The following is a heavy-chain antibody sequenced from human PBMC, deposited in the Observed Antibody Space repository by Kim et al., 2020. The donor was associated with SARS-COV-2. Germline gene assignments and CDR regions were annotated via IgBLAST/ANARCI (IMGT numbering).Heavy chain of an antibody. CDR3: ARGQYDILTGYYRLDP. Sequence: SLKSRVTISVDTSKNQFSLKLSSVTAADTAVYYCARGQYDILTGYYRLDPWGQGTLVTVSS. J-gene: IGHJ5*02. V-gene: IGHV4-59*09. D-gene: IGHD3-9*01.